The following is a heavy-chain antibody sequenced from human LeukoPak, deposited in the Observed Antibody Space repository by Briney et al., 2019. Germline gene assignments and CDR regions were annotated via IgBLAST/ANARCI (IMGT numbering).Heavy chain of an antibody. J-gene: IGHJ4*02. CDR2: ISYDGSNK. CDR1: GFTFSSYA. V-gene: IGHV3-30*04. Sequence: PGWSLRLSCAASGFTFSSYAMHWVLQAPGKGLEWVAVISYDGSNKYYADSVKGRFTISRDNSKNTLYLQMNSLRAEDTAVYYCARDLGIVVVAAAMYFDYWGQGTLVTVSS. CDR3: ARDLGIVVVAAAMYFDY. D-gene: IGHD2-2*01.